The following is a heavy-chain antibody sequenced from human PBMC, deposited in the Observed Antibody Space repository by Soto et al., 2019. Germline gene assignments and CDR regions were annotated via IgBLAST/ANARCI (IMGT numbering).Heavy chain of an antibody. V-gene: IGHV3-23*01. CDR2: ISGSATGT. D-gene: IGHD1-20*01. CDR3: ATYNRYFDY. Sequence: ESVGVLVQPGGSLRLSCAASGFTFNAYAMSWVRQAPGRGLEWVSTISGSATGTYYAASVKGRFTISRDNSKNALYLQMDSLRAEDTAVYYCATYNRYFDYWGQGTLVTVSS. J-gene: IGHJ4*02. CDR1: GFTFNAYA.